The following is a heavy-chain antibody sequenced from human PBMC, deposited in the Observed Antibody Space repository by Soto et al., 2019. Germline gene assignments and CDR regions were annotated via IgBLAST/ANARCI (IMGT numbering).Heavy chain of an antibody. V-gene: IGHV1-69*13. CDR1: GGTFSSYA. D-gene: IGHD1-20*01. J-gene: IGHJ4*02. Sequence: SVKFSFKSSGGTFSSYAISWVRQAPGQGLEWMGGIIPIFGTANYAQKFQGRVTITADESTSTAYMELSSLRSEDTAVYYCARGGNNWKGDYWGQGTLVTVSS. CDR2: IIPIFGTA. CDR3: ARGGNNWKGDY.